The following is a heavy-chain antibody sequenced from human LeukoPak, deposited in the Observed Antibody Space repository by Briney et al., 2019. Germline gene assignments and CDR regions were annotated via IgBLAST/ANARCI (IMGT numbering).Heavy chain of an antibody. CDR2: IIPIFGTA. J-gene: IGHJ4*02. CDR3: ARDRHGDFDY. CDR1: GGTFSSYA. V-gene: IGHV1-69*05. Sequence: ASVKVSCKASGGTFSSYAISWVRQAPGQGLEWMGRIIPIFGTANYAQKFQGRVTITTDESTSTAYMELSSLRSEDTAVYYYARDRHGDFDYWGQGTLVTVSS. D-gene: IGHD4-17*01.